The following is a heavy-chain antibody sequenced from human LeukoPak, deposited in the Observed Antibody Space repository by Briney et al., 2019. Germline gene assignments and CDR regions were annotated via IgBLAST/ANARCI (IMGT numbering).Heavy chain of an antibody. V-gene: IGHV3-48*04. D-gene: IGHD3-3*01. CDR2: ISSSSSTI. J-gene: IGHJ2*01. Sequence: GGSLRLSCAASGFTFSSYSMNWVRQAPGKGLEWVSYISSSSSTIYYADSVKGRFTISRDNAKNSLYLQMNSLRAEDTAVYYCARDSPSELRFLEWLLAGDWYFDLWGRGTLVTVSS. CDR1: GFTFSSYS. CDR3: ARDSPSELRFLEWLLAGDWYFDL.